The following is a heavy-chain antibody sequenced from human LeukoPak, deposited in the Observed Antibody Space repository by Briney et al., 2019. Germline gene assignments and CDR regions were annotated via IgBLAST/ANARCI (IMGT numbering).Heavy chain of an antibody. V-gene: IGHV3-33*06. CDR1: GFTFSSYG. D-gene: IGHD6-6*01. Sequence: QPGGSLRLSSAPSGFTFSSYGMHRVRQAPGKGLEWVAVIWYDGSNKYYADSVKGRFTISRDNSKNTLYLQMNSLRAEDTAVYYCAKDSDLSSSTWFDPWGQGTLVTVSS. CDR3: AKDSDLSSSTWFDP. J-gene: IGHJ5*02. CDR2: IWYDGSNK.